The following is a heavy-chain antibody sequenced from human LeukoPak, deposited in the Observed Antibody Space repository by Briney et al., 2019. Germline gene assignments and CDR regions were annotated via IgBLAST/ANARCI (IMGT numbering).Heavy chain of an antibody. J-gene: IGHJ5*02. CDR2: IRYDGSNK. CDR1: GFTFSSYG. V-gene: IGHV3-30*02. Sequence: GGSLRLSCAASGFTFSSYGTHWVRQAPGKGLEWVAFIRYDGSNKYYADSVKGRFTISRDNSKNTLYLQMNSLRAEDTAVYYCAKERAEWLRSSTWFDPWGQGTLVTVSS. CDR3: AKERAEWLRSSTWFDP. D-gene: IGHD5-12*01.